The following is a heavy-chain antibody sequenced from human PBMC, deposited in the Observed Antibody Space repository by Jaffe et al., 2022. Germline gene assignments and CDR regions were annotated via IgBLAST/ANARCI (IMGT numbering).Heavy chain of an antibody. J-gene: IGHJ2*01. CDR3: ASNPWIAFGYFDL. Sequence: QVQLQESGPGLVKPSETLSLTCAVSGYSISSGYYWGWIRQPPGKGLEWIGSIYHSGSTYYNPSLKSRVTISVDTSKNQFSLKLSSVTAADTAVYYCASNPWIAFGYFDLWGRGTLVTVSS. V-gene: IGHV4-38-2*01. D-gene: IGHD5-12*01. CDR2: IYHSGST. CDR1: GYSISSGYY.